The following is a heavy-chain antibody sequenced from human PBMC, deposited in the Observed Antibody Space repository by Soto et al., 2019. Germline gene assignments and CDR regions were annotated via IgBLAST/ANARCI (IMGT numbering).Heavy chain of an antibody. CDR3: ARRRTSYGMDV. J-gene: IGHJ6*02. CDR2: IYYSGNT. CDR1: GGSISSYSYY. V-gene: IGHV4-39*01. Sequence: SETLSLTCSVSGGSISSYSYYWGWVRQPTGKGLAWIGSIYYSGNTYYNPSLKSRVTIFVDTSKNQFSLKVTAVTAADTAVYYCARRRTSYGMDVWGQGTTVTVSS.